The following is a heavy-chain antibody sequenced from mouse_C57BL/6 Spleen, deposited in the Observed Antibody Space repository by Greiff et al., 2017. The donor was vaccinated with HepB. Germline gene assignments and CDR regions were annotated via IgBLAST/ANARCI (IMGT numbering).Heavy chain of an antibody. CDR2: ISDGGSYT. CDR3: TRWNLPDY. J-gene: IGHJ2*01. V-gene: IGHV5-4*01. Sequence: EVQLVESGGGLVKPGGSLKLSCAASGFTFSSYALSWVRQTPEKRLEWVATISDGGSYTYYPANVKGRITISKDNAKNNLYLQRSHLKSEDTAMYYCTRWNLPDYWCQGTTRTVSS. CDR1: GFTFSSYA.